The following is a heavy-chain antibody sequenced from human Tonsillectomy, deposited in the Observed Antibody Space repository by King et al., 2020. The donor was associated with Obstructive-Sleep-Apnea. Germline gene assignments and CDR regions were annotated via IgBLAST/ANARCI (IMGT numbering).Heavy chain of an antibody. CDR1: GYTSTSYA. CDR2: INAGNGNT. CDR3: ARAIYCSGGSCFHFDY. D-gene: IGHD2-15*01. J-gene: IGHJ4*02. Sequence: QLVQSGAEVKKPGASVKVSCKASGYTSTSYAMHWVRQAPGQRLEWMGWINAGNGNTKNSQKFQGRVTITRDTSASTAYLELSSLRSEDTAVYYCARAIYCSGGSCFHFDYWGQGTLVTVSS. V-gene: IGHV1-3*01.